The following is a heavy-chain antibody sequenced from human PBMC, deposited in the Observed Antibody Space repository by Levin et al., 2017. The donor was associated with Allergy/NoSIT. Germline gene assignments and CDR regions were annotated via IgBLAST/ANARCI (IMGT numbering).Heavy chain of an antibody. CDR1: GYTFTSYG. V-gene: IGHV1-18*01. J-gene: IGHJ6*02. Sequence: GESLKISCKASGYTFTSYGISWVRQAPGQGLEWMGWISAYNGNTNYAQKLQGRVTMTTDTSTSTAYMELRSLRSDDTAVYYCARGYSYEYYYYGMDVWGQGTTVTVS. CDR2: ISAYNGNT. D-gene: IGHD5-18*01. CDR3: ARGYSYEYYYYGMDV.